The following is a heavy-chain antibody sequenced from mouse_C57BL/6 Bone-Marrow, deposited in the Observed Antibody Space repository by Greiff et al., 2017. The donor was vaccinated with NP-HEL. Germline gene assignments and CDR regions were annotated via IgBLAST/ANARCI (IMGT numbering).Heavy chain of an antibody. D-gene: IGHD2-4*01. CDR1: GFTFSSYA. Sequence: EVMLVESGEGLVKPGGSLKLSCAASGFTFSSYAMSWVRQTPEKRLEWVAYISSGGDYIYYADTVKGRFTISRDNARNTLYLQLSSLKSEDTAMYYCTREGGDYDSFDYWGQGTTLTVSS. CDR2: ISSGGDYI. CDR3: TREGGDYDSFDY. V-gene: IGHV5-9-1*02. J-gene: IGHJ2*01.